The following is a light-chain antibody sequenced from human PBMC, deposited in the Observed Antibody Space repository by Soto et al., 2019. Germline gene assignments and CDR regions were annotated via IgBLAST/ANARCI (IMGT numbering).Light chain of an antibody. V-gene: IGLV2-14*01. CDR1: SSDVADYNY. J-gene: IGLJ1*01. Sequence: QSVLTQPASVSGSPGQSITISCAGTSSDVADYNYVSWYQQHPGKAPKLMIYEVTNRPSGVSNRFSGSKSGNTASLTISGLQAEDEADYYCSSYTSSTTYVLGTATKVTV. CDR3: SSYTSSTTYV. CDR2: EVT.